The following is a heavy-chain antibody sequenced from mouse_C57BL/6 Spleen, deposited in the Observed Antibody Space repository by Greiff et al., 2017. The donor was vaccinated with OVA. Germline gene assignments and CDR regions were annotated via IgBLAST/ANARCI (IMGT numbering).Heavy chain of an antibody. D-gene: IGHD2-5*01. J-gene: IGHJ1*03. CDR3: ASWDYSNYDWYFDV. Sequence: QVQLQQPGAELVRPGTSVKLSCKASGYTFTSYWMHWVKQRPGQGLEWIGVIDPSDSYTNYNQKFKGKATLTVDTSSSTAYMQLSSLTSEDSAVYYCASWDYSNYDWYFDVWGTGTTVTVSS. V-gene: IGHV1-59*01. CDR2: IDPSDSYT. CDR1: GYTFTSYW.